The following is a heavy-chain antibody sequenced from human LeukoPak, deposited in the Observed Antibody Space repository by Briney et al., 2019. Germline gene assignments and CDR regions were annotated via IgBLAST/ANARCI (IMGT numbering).Heavy chain of an antibody. CDR2: ISSSSSTI. Sequence: PGGSLRLSCAASGFTFSSYSMNWVRQAPGKGLEWVSYISSSSSTIYYADSVKGRFTISRDNAKNSLYLQMNSLRAEDTAVYYCARLELRYFDWLLHFDYWGQGTLVTVSS. D-gene: IGHD3-9*01. CDR3: ARLELRYFDWLLHFDY. J-gene: IGHJ4*02. CDR1: GFTFSSYS. V-gene: IGHV3-48*01.